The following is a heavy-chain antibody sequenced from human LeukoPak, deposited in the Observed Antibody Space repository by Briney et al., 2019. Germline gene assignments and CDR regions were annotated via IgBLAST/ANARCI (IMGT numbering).Heavy chain of an antibody. J-gene: IGHJ5*02. D-gene: IGHD3-3*01. Sequence: SETLSLTCTVSGVSISSGSYYWSWIRQPAGKGLEWIGRIYTSGSTNYNPSLKSRVTISVDTSKNQFSLKLSSVTAADTAVYYCARGGFWSGYPNWFDPWGQGTLVTVSS. CDR2: IYTSGST. CDR1: GVSISSGSYY. V-gene: IGHV4-61*02. CDR3: ARGGFWSGYPNWFDP.